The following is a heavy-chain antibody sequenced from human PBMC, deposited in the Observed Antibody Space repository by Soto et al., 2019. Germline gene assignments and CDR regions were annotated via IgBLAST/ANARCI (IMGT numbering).Heavy chain of an antibody. CDR3: AKERLGYCSGGSCYLDDY. CDR1: GFTFSSYA. CDR2: ISGSGGST. J-gene: IGHJ4*02. V-gene: IGHV3-23*01. D-gene: IGHD2-15*01. Sequence: EVQLLESGGGLVQPGGSLRLSCAASGFTFSSYAMSWVRQAPGKGLEWVSAISGSGGSTYYADSVKGRFTISRDNSKNTLYLQTNSLRSEDTAVYYCAKERLGYCSGGSCYLDDYWGQGTLVTVS.